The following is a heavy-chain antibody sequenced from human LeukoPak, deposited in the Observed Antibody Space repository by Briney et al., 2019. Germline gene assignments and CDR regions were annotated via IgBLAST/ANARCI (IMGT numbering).Heavy chain of an antibody. CDR1: GFTFSNAW. CDR3: TTEGVVPGAFDI. V-gene: IGHV3-15*01. Sequence: AGGSLRLSCAASGFTFSNAWMSWVRQAPGKGLEWVGRIKSKTDGGTTDYAAPVKGRFTISRDDSKNTLNLQMNSLKTEDTAVYYCTTEGVVPGAFDIWGQGTMVTVSS. J-gene: IGHJ3*02. D-gene: IGHD3-3*01. CDR2: IKSKTDGGTT.